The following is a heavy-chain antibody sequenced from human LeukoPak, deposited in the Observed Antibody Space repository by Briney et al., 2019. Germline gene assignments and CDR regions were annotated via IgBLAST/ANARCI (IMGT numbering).Heavy chain of an antibody. CDR2: ISTGGSLI. V-gene: IGHV3-48*03. J-gene: IGHJ4*02. CDR3: ARDDYYDNSGYCDY. CDR1: GFSFSTYE. D-gene: IGHD3-22*01. Sequence: GGSLRLYCAASGFSFSTYEMNWLRQAPGKGLEGISYISTGGSLIYYADSVKGRFTISRDNAKNSLYLQMNSLRAEDTAVYYCARDDYYDNSGYCDYWGQGTLVTVSS.